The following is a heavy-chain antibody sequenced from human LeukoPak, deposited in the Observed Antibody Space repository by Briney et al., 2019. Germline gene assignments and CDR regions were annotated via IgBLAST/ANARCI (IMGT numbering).Heavy chain of an antibody. J-gene: IGHJ4*02. CDR3: ARAGLHVEGFDY. D-gene: IGHD2-21*02. Sequence: ASVNLSCQPSGYTFTSYYMHWVRQAPGHGLEWMGVVNPSGGSTSYAQKFQGRVTMTRDTSTSTLYMELSSVRAEDTAVYYCARAGLHVEGFDYWGQGTLVTVSS. CDR1: GYTFTSYY. CDR2: VNPSGGST. V-gene: IGHV1-46*01.